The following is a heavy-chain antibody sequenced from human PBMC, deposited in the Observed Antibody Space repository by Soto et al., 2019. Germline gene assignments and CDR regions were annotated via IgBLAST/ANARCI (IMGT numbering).Heavy chain of an antibody. CDR3: ARVGGGYCSGGSCPEAAFDI. Sequence: ASVKVSCKASGYTFTGYYMHWVRQAPGQGLEWMGWINPNSGGTNYAQKFQGWVTMTRDTSISTAYMELSRLRSDDTAGYYWARVGGGYCSGGSCPEAAFDIWGQGTMVTVSS. J-gene: IGHJ3*02. CDR2: INPNSGGT. V-gene: IGHV1-2*04. CDR1: GYTFTGYY. D-gene: IGHD2-15*01.